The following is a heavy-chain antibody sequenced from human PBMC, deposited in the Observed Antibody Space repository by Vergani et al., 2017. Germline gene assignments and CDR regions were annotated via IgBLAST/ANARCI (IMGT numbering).Heavy chain of an antibody. CDR2: ISSSGSTI. D-gene: IGHD3-16*01. J-gene: IGHJ6*03. V-gene: IGHV3-11*01. CDR1: GFTFSDYY. CDR3: ARDSMAEWGAARTYYSYYYMDV. Sequence: QVQLVESGGGLVKPGGSLRLSCAASGFTFSDYYMRWIRQAPGKGLEGVSYISSSGSTIYYADSVKGRFPISRDNAKNSLYLQMNSLRAEDTAVYYCARDSMAEWGAARTYYSYYYMDVWGKGTTVTVSS.